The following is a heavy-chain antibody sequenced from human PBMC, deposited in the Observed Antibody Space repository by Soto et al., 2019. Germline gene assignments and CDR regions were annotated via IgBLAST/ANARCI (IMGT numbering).Heavy chain of an antibody. CDR3: AKDRVSGRPDFEY. CDR1: GFTFSSYA. CDR2: ISSSGGAT. Sequence: PGGSLRLSCSASGFTFSSYAMTWVRQAPGKGLEWVSVISSSGGATHYADSVKGRFTISRDNSKNTLYLQMNSLRAEDTAVYYCAKDRVSGRPDFEYWGQGTLVTVSS. J-gene: IGHJ4*02. V-gene: IGHV3-23*01. D-gene: IGHD2-15*01.